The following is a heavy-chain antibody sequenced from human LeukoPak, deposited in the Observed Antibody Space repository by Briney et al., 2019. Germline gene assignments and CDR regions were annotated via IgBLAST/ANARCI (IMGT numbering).Heavy chain of an antibody. CDR2: IIPIFGTA. CDR3: ARGDIVVVRAFDI. V-gene: IGHV1-69*05. CDR1: GGTFSSYA. Sequence: SVKVSCKASGGTFSSYAISWVRQAPGQGLGWMGRIIPIFGTANYAQKFQGRVTITTDESTSTAYMELSSLRSEDTAVYYCARGDIVVVRAFDIWGQGTMVTVSS. D-gene: IGHD2-15*01. J-gene: IGHJ3*02.